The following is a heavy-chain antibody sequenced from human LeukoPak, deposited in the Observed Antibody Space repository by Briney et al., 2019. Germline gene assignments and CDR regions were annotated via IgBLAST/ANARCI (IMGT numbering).Heavy chain of an antibody. CDR1: GGSFSGYY. J-gene: IGHJ5*02. Sequence: TSETLSLTCAVYGGSFSGYYWSWIRQPPGKGLEWIGEINHSGSTNYNPSLKSRVTMSVDTSKNQFSLKLSSVTAADTAVYYCARDQKIAAAGRYNWFDPWGQGTLVTVSS. D-gene: IGHD6-13*01. V-gene: IGHV4-34*01. CDR3: ARDQKIAAAGRYNWFDP. CDR2: INHSGST.